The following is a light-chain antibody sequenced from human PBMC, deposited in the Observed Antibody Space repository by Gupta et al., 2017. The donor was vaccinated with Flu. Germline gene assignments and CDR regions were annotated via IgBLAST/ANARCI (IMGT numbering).Light chain of an antibody. V-gene: IGKV3-20*01. CDR2: GAS. J-gene: IGKJ3*01. CDR3: QQDGSSPT. Sequence: PGTLSLSPGETATLSCRASQSVTSDYLEWYQQKPGQTPRLIIYGASKRATGIPDRFSGSGYGTDFTLTISRRETEDFAVYYGQQDGSSPTFGHGTKVDV. CDR1: QSVTSDY.